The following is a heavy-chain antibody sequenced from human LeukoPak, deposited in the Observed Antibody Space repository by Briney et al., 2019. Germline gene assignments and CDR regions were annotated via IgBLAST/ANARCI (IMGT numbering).Heavy chain of an antibody. J-gene: IGHJ4*02. V-gene: IGHV3-9*01. CDR1: GFTFDDYA. D-gene: IGHD5-18*01. Sequence: GRSLRLSCAASGFTFDDYAMHWVRQAPGKGLEWVSGISWNSGSTGYADSVKRRFTISRDNAKNSLYLQMNSLRAEDTALYYCAKGYSYGKFDYWGQGTLVTVSS. CDR3: AKGYSYGKFDY. CDR2: ISWNSGST.